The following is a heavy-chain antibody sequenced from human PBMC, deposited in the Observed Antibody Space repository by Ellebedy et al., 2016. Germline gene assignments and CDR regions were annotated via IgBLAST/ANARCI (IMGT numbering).Heavy chain of an antibody. J-gene: IGHJ5*02. CDR1: GFTFSRYW. CDR3: ASHGSGSSRSGWFDP. V-gene: IGHV3-74*01. Sequence: GGSLRLXXAASGFTFSRYWMHWVRQAPGKGLVCVSRINSDGSSTSYADSVKGRFTISRDNAKHTLYLQMNSLRVEDTAVYYCASHGSGSSRSGWFDPWGQGTLVTVSS. CDR2: INSDGSST. D-gene: IGHD3-10*01.